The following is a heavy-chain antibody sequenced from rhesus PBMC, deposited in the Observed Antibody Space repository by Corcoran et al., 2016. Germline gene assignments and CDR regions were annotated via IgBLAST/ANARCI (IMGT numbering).Heavy chain of an antibody. CDR2: IYGSGGSN. D-gene: IGHD3-16*01. CDR1: GGSISGYY. CDR3: ASVPDSGSYYYFDY. Sequence: QLQLQESGPGLVKPSETLSVTCAVSGGSISGYYYWSWIRQPPRKGLEWIGSIYGSGGSNYLTPSLKSRVTLSVDTSKNQFSLKLSSVTAADTAVYYCASVPDSGSYYYFDYWGQGVLVTVSS. V-gene: IGHV4S14*01. J-gene: IGHJ4*01.